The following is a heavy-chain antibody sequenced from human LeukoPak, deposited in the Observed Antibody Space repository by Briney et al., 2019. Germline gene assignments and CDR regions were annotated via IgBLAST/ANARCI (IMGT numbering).Heavy chain of an antibody. CDR1: GFTFSSYG. CDR2: IRYDGSNK. D-gene: IGHD3-10*01. Sequence: GGSLRLSCAASGFTFSSYGMRWVRQAPGKGLEWAAFIRYDGSNKYYADSVKGRFTISGDNSKNTLYLQMNSLRAEDTAVYYCAKDDWSRGVIEDYWGQGTLVTVSS. V-gene: IGHV3-30*02. CDR3: AKDDWSRGVIEDY. J-gene: IGHJ4*02.